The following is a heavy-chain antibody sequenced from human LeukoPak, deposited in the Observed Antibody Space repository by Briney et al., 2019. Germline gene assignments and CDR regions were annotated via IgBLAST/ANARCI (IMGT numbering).Heavy chain of an antibody. J-gene: IGHJ4*02. CDR1: GFTLSIYC. CDR2: IKQYGIEK. CDR3: ARDITTITIFGVVTHFDY. V-gene: IGHV3-7*01. Sequence: PGGPLRLSCTASGFTLSIYCKIWPRHAPGKGLAWVANIKQYGIEKFYVDSVKGRFTISRDNAKNSLYMQMNSLRAEDTAVYYCARDITTITIFGVVTHFDYWGQGTLVTVSS. D-gene: IGHD3-3*01.